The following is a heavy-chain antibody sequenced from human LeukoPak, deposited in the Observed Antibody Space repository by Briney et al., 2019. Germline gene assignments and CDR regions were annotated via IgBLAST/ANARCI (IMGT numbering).Heavy chain of an antibody. J-gene: IGHJ4*02. CDR1: GGSISSSNW. V-gene: IGHV4-4*02. D-gene: IGHD3-16*02. Sequence: SETLSLTCAVSGGSISSSNWWSWVRQPPGKGLEWIGEIYHSGSINYNPSLKSRVTISVDTSKNQFSLKLSSVTAADTAVYYCARLMITFGGVIVQGDYWGQGTLVTVSS. CDR2: IYHSGSI. CDR3: ARLMITFGGVIVQGDY.